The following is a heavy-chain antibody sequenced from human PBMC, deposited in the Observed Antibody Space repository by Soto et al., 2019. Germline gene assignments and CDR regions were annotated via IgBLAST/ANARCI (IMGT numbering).Heavy chain of an antibody. V-gene: IGHV5-51*01. CDR3: ARLRRPATAMTPTGYFDY. Sequence: GESLKISCKGSGYSFTSYWIGLVRQMPGKGLEWMGIIYPGDSDTRYSPSFQGQVTISADKSISTAYLQWSSLKASDTAMYYCARLRRPATAMTPTGYFDYWGQGTLVTVSS. CDR2: IYPGDSDT. CDR1: GYSFTSYW. J-gene: IGHJ4*02. D-gene: IGHD2-2*01.